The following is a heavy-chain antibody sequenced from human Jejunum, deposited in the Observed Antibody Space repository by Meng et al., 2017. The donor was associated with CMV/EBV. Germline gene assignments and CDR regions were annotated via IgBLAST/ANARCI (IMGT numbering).Heavy chain of an antibody. D-gene: IGHD2-2*01. CDR2: ISGSGGST. CDR3: AKDHRLTVVPAAMGY. V-gene: IGHV3-23*01. J-gene: IGHJ4*02. Sequence: WVRQAQRKGRGWVSGISGSGGSTDYADSVKGRFTISRAPSKPTLYLQMNCLRAEDTAVYYCAKDHRLTVVPAAMGYWGRGTLVTVSS.